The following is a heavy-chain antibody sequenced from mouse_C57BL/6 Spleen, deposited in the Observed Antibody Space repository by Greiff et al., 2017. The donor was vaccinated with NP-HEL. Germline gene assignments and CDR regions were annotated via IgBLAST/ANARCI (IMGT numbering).Heavy chain of an antibody. Sequence: VQGVESGPGLVQPSQSLSITCTVSGFSLTSYGVHWVRQSPGKGLEWLGVIWSGGSTDYNAAFISRLSISKDNSKSQVFFKMNSLQADDTAIYYCARNVYYGSSSWYFDVWGTGTTVTVSS. CDR2: IWSGGST. J-gene: IGHJ1*03. D-gene: IGHD1-1*01. CDR1: GFSLTSYG. V-gene: IGHV2-2*01. CDR3: ARNVYYGSSSWYFDV.